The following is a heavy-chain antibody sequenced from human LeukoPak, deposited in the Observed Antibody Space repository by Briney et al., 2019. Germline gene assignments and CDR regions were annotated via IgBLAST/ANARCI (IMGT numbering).Heavy chain of an antibody. CDR3: AGGDYVWGSYR. CDR1: GGSISSSSYY. D-gene: IGHD3-16*01. Sequence: SETLSLTCTVSGGSISSSSYYWGWIRQPPGKGLEWIGSIYYSGSTYYNPSLKSRVTISVDTSKNQFSLKLSSVTAADTAVYYCAGGDYVWGSYRRGQGTLVTVSS. V-gene: IGHV4-39*01. J-gene: IGHJ4*02. CDR2: IYYSGST.